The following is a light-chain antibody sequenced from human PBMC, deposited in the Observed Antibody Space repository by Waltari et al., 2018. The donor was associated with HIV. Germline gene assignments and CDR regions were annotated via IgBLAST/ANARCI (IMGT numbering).Light chain of an antibody. Sequence: QSALTPPASVSGFPGQSITVSCTGTNSDVGGYNYVSWYQQHPGKAPRLMIYEVSDRPSGISNRFSGSKSGNTASLTISGLQAEDEADYFCNSYTSSNTYVFGSGTKVTVL. CDR3: NSYTSSNTYV. V-gene: IGLV2-14*01. CDR2: EVS. CDR1: NSDVGGYNY. J-gene: IGLJ1*01.